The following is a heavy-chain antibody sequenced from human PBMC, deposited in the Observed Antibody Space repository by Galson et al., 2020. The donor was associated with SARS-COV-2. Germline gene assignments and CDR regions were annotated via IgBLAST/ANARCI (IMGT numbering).Heavy chain of an antibody. Sequence: GGSLRLSCAASGFTFSSYSMNWVRQAPGKGLEWVSSISSSSSYIYYADSVKGRFTISRDNAKNSLYLQMNSLRAEDTAVYYCARDPSSSWYWNHFDYWGQGTLVTFSS. D-gene: IGHD6-13*01. CDR3: ARDPSSSWYWNHFDY. V-gene: IGHV3-21*01. CDR2: ISSSSSYI. CDR1: GFTFSSYS. J-gene: IGHJ4*02.